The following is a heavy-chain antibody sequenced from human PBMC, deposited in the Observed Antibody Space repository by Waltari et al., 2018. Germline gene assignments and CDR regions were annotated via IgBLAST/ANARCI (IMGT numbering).Heavy chain of an antibody. CDR3: ASGGHVAV. V-gene: IGHV3-7*01. Sequence: EVHLVESGGGLVLPGGSLRLRGAASGRPFSRFWMTWVRQASGKGLEWVANISPDGNEKYYVDSVKGRFTISRDNAKNSLYLQMNSLRAEDTAMYYCASGGHVAVCGEGTAVTITA. D-gene: IGHD3-16*01. CDR2: ISPDGNEK. CDR1: GRPFSRFW. J-gene: IGHJ6*04.